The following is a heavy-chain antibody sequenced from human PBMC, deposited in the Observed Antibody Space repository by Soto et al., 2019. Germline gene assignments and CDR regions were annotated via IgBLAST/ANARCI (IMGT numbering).Heavy chain of an antibody. V-gene: IGHV3-15*01. CDR2: IKSKTDGGTT. J-gene: IGHJ4*02. D-gene: IGHD3-9*01. CDR3: TTGLITYYDILTGYYLFDY. Sequence: GGSLRLSCAASGFTFSNAWMSWVRQAPGKGLEWVGRIKSKTDGGTTDYAAPVKGRFTISRDDSKNTLYLQMNSLKTEDTAVYYCTTGLITYYDILTGYYLFDYWGQGTLVTVSS. CDR1: GFTFSNAW.